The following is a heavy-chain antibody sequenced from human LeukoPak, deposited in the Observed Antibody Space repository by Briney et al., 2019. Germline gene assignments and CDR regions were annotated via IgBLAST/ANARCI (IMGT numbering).Heavy chain of an antibody. J-gene: IGHJ4*02. Sequence: PGGSLRLSCAASGFTFSSYSMNWVRQAPGKGLEWVSSISSSSSYIYYADSVKGRFTISRDNAKNSLYLQMNSLRAEDTAVYYCARDMHDSSSGDYWGQGTLVTVSS. CDR1: GFTFSSYS. CDR2: ISSSSSYI. CDR3: ARDMHDSSSGDY. V-gene: IGHV3-21*01. D-gene: IGHD3-22*01.